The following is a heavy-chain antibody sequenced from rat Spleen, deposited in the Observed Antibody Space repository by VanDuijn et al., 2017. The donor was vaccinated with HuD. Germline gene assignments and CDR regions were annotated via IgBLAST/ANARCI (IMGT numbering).Heavy chain of an antibody. J-gene: IGHJ3*01. CDR2: INYDGSGT. CDR3: ARPSYGYPFAY. CDR1: GFTFSNYG. D-gene: IGHD1-7*01. V-gene: IGHV5-29*01. Sequence: EVQLVESGGGLVQPGRSLKLSCAASGFTFSNYGMAWVCQAPTKGLEWVATINYDGSGTYYRDSVKGRFTISRDNAESTLYLQMDSLRSEDTATYYCARPSYGYPFAYWGQGTLVTVSS.